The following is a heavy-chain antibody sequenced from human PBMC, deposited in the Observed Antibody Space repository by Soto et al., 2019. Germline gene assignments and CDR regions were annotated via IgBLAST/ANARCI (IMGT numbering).Heavy chain of an antibody. CDR2: IYHSGST. D-gene: IGHD3-10*01. Sequence: LSLTFAVSGGSISSGGYSWSRIRQPPGKGLEWIGYIYHSGSTYYNPSLKSRVTISVDRSKNQFSLKLSSVTAADTAVYYCARAKDYYYGSGSYYLDYWGQGTLVTVSS. J-gene: IGHJ4*02. V-gene: IGHV4-30-2*01. CDR3: ARAKDYYYGSGSYYLDY. CDR1: GGSISSGGYS.